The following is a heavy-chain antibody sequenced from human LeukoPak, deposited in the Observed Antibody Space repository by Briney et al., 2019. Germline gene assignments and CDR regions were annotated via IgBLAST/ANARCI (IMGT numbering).Heavy chain of an antibody. CDR2: SDPKSGAT. CDR1: GYTFTSYY. CDR3: SRGNFYDNKGYSPELRY. J-gene: IGHJ4*02. Sequence: ASVKVSCKTSGYTFTSYYIHWLRQAPGQRFEWMGWSDPKSGATKYEHFQGRVTMTRDTSISTAYMELSRLTSDDTAVYYCSRGNFYDNKGYSPELRYWGQGTLVTVSS. V-gene: IGHV1-2*02. D-gene: IGHD3-10*01.